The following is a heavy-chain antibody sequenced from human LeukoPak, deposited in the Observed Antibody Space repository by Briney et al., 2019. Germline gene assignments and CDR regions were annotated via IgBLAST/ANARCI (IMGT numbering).Heavy chain of an antibody. J-gene: IGHJ4*02. CDR3: ARPRGYCSSTSCYTPFDY. CDR1: GGTFSSYA. D-gene: IGHD2-2*01. CDR2: IIPIFGTA. Sequence: VASVKVSCKASGGTFSSYAIRWVRQAPGQGLEWMGGIIPIFGTANYAQKFQGRVTITTDESTSTAYMELSSLRSEDTAVYYCARPRGYCSSTSCYTPFDYWGQGTLVTVSS. V-gene: IGHV1-69*05.